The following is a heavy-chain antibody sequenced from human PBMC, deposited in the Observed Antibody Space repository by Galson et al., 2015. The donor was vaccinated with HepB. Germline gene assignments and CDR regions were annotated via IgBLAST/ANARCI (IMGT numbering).Heavy chain of an antibody. J-gene: IGHJ4*02. CDR3: ARHRSVRSSSWEAFDY. D-gene: IGHD6-13*01. V-gene: IGHV3-23*01. Sequence: SLRLSCAASGFTFSSYAMSWVRQAPGKGLEWVSAISGSGGSTYYADSVKGRCTISRDNSKNTLYLQMNSLRAEDTAVYYCARHRSVRSSSWEAFDYWGQGTLVTVSS. CDR2: ISGSGGST. CDR1: GFTFSSYA.